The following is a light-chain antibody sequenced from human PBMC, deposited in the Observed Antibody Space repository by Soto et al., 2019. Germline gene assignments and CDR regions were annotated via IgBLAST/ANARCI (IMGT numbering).Light chain of an antibody. CDR1: SSNIGLNT. J-gene: IGLJ1*01. CDR3: AAWDDSLNGSV. V-gene: IGLV1-44*01. CDR2: TNT. Sequence: QSVLTQPPSASGTPGQTVTISCSGSSSNIGLNTVNWYQQLPGTAPKLLIYTNTQRPAGVPDRFSGSKSGTSASLAISVLHSEDEADYYCAAWDDSLNGSVFGTGTKLTVL.